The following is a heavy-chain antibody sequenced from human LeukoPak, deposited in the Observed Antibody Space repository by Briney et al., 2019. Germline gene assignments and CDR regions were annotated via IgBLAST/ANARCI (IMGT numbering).Heavy chain of an antibody. Sequence: GGSLRLSCAASGLTFSSYAMHWVRQAPGKGLEWVAVVSYDGSNQYYADSVKGRFTISRDNAKNSLYLQMNSLRAEDTAVYYCARDPRRDGYSDFDYWGQGTLVTVSS. CDR1: GLTFSSYA. V-gene: IGHV3-30-3*01. CDR2: VSYDGSNQ. CDR3: ARDPRRDGYSDFDY. J-gene: IGHJ4*02. D-gene: IGHD5-24*01.